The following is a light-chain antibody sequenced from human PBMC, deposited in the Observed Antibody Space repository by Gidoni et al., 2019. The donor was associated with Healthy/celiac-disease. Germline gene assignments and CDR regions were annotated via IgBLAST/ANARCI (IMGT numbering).Light chain of an antibody. Sequence: QSALTQPASVSGSPGQSITISCTGPSSDVGGYNYVSWYQQHPGKAPKLMIYDVSNRPSGVSNRFSGSKSGNTASLTISGLQAEDEADYYCSSYTSSSTLDWVFGGGTKLTVL. CDR1: SSDVGGYNY. CDR3: SSYTSSSTLDWV. V-gene: IGLV2-14*01. CDR2: DVS. J-gene: IGLJ3*02.